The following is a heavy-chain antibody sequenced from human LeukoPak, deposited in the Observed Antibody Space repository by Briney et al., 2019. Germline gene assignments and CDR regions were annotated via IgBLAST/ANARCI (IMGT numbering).Heavy chain of an antibody. Sequence: SETLSLTCAVYGGSISSYYWSWIRQPPGKGLEWIGYIYYSGSTNYNPSLKSRVTISVDTSKNQFSMKLSSVTAAGTAVYYCARVVTVTTGYYYYYMDVWGKGTTVTVSS. J-gene: IGHJ6*03. V-gene: IGHV4-59*01. CDR1: GGSISSYY. D-gene: IGHD4-11*01. CDR2: IYYSGST. CDR3: ARVVTVTTGYYYYYMDV.